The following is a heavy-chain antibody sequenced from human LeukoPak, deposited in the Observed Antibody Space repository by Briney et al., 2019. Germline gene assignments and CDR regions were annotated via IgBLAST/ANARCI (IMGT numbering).Heavy chain of an antibody. CDR1: GFTFSNYW. CDR2: ISRDGSST. V-gene: IGHV3-74*01. CDR3: ATYNWNYEAGY. Sequence: GGSLRLSCVASGFTFSNYWIYWVRQAPGKGLAWVSRISRDGSSTAYADSVKGRFTISRDNAKNTLFLQMNSLRAEDTAVYYCATYNWNYEAGYWGQGTLVTVSS. J-gene: IGHJ4*02. D-gene: IGHD1-1*01.